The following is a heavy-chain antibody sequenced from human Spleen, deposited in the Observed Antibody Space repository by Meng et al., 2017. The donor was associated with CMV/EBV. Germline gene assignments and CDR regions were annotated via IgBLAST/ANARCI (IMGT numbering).Heavy chain of an antibody. J-gene: IGHJ4*02. V-gene: IGHV3-7*03. Sequence: GGSLRLSCAASGFTFTGYWMAWVRQAPGKGLEWVANIMKDGGEKKYLDYVKGRFTISRDNAKNSIYLQMNSLRDEDTAVYYCVGDTDWGLFDSWGQGTLVTVSS. D-gene: IGHD3-9*01. CDR2: IMKDGGEK. CDR1: GFTFTGYW. CDR3: VGDTDWGLFDS.